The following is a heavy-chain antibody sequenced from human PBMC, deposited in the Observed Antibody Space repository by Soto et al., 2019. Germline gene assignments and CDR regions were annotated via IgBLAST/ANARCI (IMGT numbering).Heavy chain of an antibody. CDR3: GTDGKRNFQDCFDS. Sequence: SETLSLTCTVSGASHRGFYWSWIRESAGSGLEWIGRIYATGTTDYNPSLKSRVMMSVDTSKKQFSLKLRSVTAADKAVYYCGTDGKRNFQDCFDS. CDR1: GASHRGFY. CDR2: IYATGTT. J-gene: IGHJ5*01. V-gene: IGHV4-4*07.